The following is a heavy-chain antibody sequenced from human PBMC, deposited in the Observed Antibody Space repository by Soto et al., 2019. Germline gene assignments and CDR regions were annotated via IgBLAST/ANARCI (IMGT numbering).Heavy chain of an antibody. V-gene: IGHV3-53*01. D-gene: IGHD1-1*01. CDR3: ASWLEREHAFDV. J-gene: IGHJ3*01. CDR1: GLTVSGTKY. Sequence: DVQLVESGGGLIQPGESLRLSCVAFGLTVSGTKYVAWLRQAPGKGLEWVSALYDVFGSFYADSVKGRFTTSRDRSRSTVYLQMNDLRRDDTAVYYCASWLEREHAFDVWGQGTAVIVSP. CDR2: LYDVFGS.